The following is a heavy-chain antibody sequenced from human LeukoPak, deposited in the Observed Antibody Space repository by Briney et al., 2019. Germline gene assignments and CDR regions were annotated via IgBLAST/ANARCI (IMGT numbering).Heavy chain of an antibody. D-gene: IGHD6-19*01. CDR1: GGSISSGAYY. CDR2: IGYTGDT. Sequence: PSETLSLTCTVSGGSISSGAYYWSWVRQHPEKGLDWIGYIGYTGDTYYNPSLRSRVTISVDKSKNQFSLKLSSVTAADTAVYYCARSLRSGWPFDYWGQGTLATVSS. J-gene: IGHJ4*02. V-gene: IGHV4-31*03. CDR3: ARSLRSGWPFDY.